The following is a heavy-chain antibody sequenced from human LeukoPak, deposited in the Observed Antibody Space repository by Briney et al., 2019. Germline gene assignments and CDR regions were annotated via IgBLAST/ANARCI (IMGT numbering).Heavy chain of an antibody. Sequence: GGSLRLSCAASGFIFRTYWMSWVRQAPGQGLEWVANIKQDGSEKYYVDSVKGRFTISRDNAKNSLYLQMSNLRAEDTAVYFCARGGGLDVWGQGATATVSS. D-gene: IGHD3-16*01. CDR2: IKQDGSEK. V-gene: IGHV3-7*03. J-gene: IGHJ6*02. CDR1: GFIFRTYW. CDR3: ARGGGLDV.